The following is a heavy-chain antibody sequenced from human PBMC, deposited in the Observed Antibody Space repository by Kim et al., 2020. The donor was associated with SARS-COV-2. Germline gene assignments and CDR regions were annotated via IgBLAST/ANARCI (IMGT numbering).Heavy chain of an antibody. Sequence: SETLSLTCAVYGGSFSGYYWSWIRQPPGKGLEWIGEINHSGSTNYNPSLKSRVTISVDTSKNQFSLKLSSVTAADTAVYYCARGLRAPYYFDYWCQGTLV. CDR2: INHSGST. V-gene: IGHV4-34*01. CDR1: GGSFSGYY. J-gene: IGHJ4*02. CDR3: ARGLRAPYYFDY.